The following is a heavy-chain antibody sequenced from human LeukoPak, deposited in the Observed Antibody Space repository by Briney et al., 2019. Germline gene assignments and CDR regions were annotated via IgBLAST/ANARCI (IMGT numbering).Heavy chain of an antibody. D-gene: IGHD3-10*01. CDR2: IYTSGST. Sequence: SQTLSLTCTVSGGSITSGIYYWSWIRQPAGKGLEWIGRIYTSGSTNYNPSLKSRVTISVDTSKNQFSLKLSSVTAADTAVYYCAGNSASSYGNQPSWGQGTLVTVSS. J-gene: IGHJ4*02. CDR1: GGSITSGIYY. V-gene: IGHV4-61*02. CDR3: AGNSASSYGNQPS.